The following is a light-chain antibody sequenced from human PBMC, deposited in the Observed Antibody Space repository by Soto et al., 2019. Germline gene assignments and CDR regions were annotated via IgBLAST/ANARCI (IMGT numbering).Light chain of an antibody. V-gene: IGKV1-33*01. CDR2: DAS. CDR3: QKCDTFPLT. Sequence: DIQMTQPPSSLSASVGDRVTITCLASQDITNYLNWFQHKPGKAPELLICDASNLETGVPSRFSGRGSGTHFNFTISSLQTEDIATYYCQKCDTFPLTFGGGTKVDI. CDR1: QDITNY. J-gene: IGKJ4*01.